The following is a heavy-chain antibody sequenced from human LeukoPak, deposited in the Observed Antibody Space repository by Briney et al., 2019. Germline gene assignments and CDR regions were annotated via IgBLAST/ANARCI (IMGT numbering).Heavy chain of an antibody. J-gene: IGHJ4*02. CDR1: GFTFSSYS. V-gene: IGHV3-21*01. CDR2: ISSSSSYI. CDR3: ARQGPAYYFDY. Sequence: PGGSLRLSCAASGFTFSSYSMNWVRQAPGKGLEWVSSISSSSSYIYYADSVKGRFTISRDNAKNSLYLQMNGLRAEDTAVYYCARQGPAYYFDYWGQGTLVTVSS.